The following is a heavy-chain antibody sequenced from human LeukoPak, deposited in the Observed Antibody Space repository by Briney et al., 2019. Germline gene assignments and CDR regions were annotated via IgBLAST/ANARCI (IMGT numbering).Heavy chain of an antibody. Sequence: ASVKVSCKASGYTFTSYGISWVRQAPGQGLEWMGWISAYNGNTNYAQKLQGRVTMTTDTSTSTAYMELSRLRSDDTAVYYCARGSIYCGGDCYYFDYWGQGTLVTVSS. CDR1: GYTFTSYG. CDR2: ISAYNGNT. CDR3: ARGSIYCGGDCYYFDY. D-gene: IGHD2-21*01. V-gene: IGHV1-18*01. J-gene: IGHJ4*02.